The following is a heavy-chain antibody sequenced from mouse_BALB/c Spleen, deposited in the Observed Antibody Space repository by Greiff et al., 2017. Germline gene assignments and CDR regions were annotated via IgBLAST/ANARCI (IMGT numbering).Heavy chain of an antibody. J-gene: IGHJ4*01. CDR3: ARMLGGAHYYAMDY. CDR2: ISDGGSYT. CDR1: GFTFSDYY. Sequence: EVKLMESGGGLVKPGGSLKLSCAASGFTFSDYYMYWVRQTPEKRLEWVATISDGGSYTYYPDSVKGRFTISRDNAKNNLYLQMSSLKSEDTAMYYCARMLGGAHYYAMDYWGQGTSVTVSS. D-gene: IGHD3-1*01. V-gene: IGHV5-4*02.